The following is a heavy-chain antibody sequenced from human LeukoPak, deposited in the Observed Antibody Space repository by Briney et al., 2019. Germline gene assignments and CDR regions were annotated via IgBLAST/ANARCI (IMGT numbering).Heavy chain of an antibody. V-gene: IGHV1-69*04. CDR2: IIPIRGIA. CDR1: DGTFSSYA. D-gene: IGHD1-26*01. CDR3: ARDGIVGATRRYYFDY. Sequence: SEKGSSKASDGTFSSYAISGVRQAPGQRLELIERIIPIRGIANYAQKFQGRVTITADKSTSTAYMELSSLRSEDTAVYYCARDGIVGATRRYYFDYWGQGTLVTVSS. J-gene: IGHJ4*02.